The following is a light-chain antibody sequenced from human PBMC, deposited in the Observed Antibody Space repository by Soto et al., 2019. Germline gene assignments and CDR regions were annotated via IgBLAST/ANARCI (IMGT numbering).Light chain of an antibody. CDR2: GAS. V-gene: IGKV3-20*01. CDR3: QQYGRSPWSPV. J-gene: IGKJ2*01. CDR1: QSVSSSY. Sequence: EIVLTQSPGTLSLSPGERATLSCRASQSVSSSYLAWYQQKPGQAPRLLIYGASSRATGIPDRFSGSGSGTEFTLTISRLEPEAFAVYYCQQYGRSPWSPVFGGGTKLEIK.